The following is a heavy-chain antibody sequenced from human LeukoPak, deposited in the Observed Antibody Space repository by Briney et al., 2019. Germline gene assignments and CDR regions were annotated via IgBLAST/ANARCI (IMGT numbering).Heavy chain of an antibody. Sequence: SVKVSCKPSGGTFSTSAISWVRQAPGPGLEWRGGSIPIFGTGDYGEKFQGRVTITTDESTSTAYMELSSLISEDTAVYYCARSVRSGGWQKLVRGLDYWGQGTLVTVSS. D-gene: IGHD6-6*01. CDR1: GGTFSTSA. CDR3: ARSVRSGGWQKLVRGLDY. J-gene: IGHJ4*02. V-gene: IGHV1-69*05. CDR2: SIPIFGTG.